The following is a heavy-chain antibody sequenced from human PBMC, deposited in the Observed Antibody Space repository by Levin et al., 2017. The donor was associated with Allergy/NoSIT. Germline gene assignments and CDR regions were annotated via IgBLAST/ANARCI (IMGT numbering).Heavy chain of an antibody. J-gene: IGHJ5*01. CDR1: GDSISRGSYS. Sequence: SETLSLTCTVSGDSISRGSYSWSWIRQPSGKGLEWIGYINHSGFTFFNPSLKSRLTISLDRPKNQFSLRLDSVTAADTAVYYCARGPPLASWGRGILVTVSS. V-gene: IGHV4-30-2*01. CDR2: INHSGFT. CDR3: ARGPPLAS.